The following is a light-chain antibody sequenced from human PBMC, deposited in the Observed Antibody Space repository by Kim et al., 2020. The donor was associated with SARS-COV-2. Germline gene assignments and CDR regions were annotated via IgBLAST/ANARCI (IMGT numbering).Light chain of an antibody. Sequence: EIVMTQSPATLSVSPGERATLSCRASQSVSSNLAWYQQKPGQAPRLLIYGASTRATGIPARFSGSGSGTEFTLTISSLQSEDFAVYYCQQYNNWPPWTFDQGTKLEI. V-gene: IGKV3-15*01. CDR2: GAS. J-gene: IGKJ1*01. CDR1: QSVSSN. CDR3: QQYNNWPPWT.